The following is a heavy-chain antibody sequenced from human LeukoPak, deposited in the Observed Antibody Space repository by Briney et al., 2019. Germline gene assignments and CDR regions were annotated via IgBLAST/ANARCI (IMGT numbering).Heavy chain of an antibody. Sequence: PSETLSLTCTVSGGSISSYYWSWIRQPPGKGLEWIGYIYTSGSTNYNPSLKSRVTISVDTSKNQFSLKLSSVTAADTAVYYCARGKYRNSLVTYAFDIWGQGTMVTVSS. D-gene: IGHD6-6*01. CDR3: ARGKYRNSLVTYAFDI. J-gene: IGHJ3*02. CDR1: GGSISSYY. CDR2: IYTSGST. V-gene: IGHV4-4*09.